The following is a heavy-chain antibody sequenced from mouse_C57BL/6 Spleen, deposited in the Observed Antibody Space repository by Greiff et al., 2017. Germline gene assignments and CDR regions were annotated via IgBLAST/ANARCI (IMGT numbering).Heavy chain of an antibody. CDR2: IDPEDGDT. CDR1: GFNIKDDY. CDR3: ATRTDHGVFAC. V-gene: IGHV14-1*01. Sequence: EVQLQQSGAELVRPGASVKLSCTASGFNIKDDYMHWVKQRPEQGLEWIGRIDPEDGDTEYAPKFQGKATLTADTSSNTAYMQLSSLTSEDTAVYFGATRTDHGVFACWGKGTLVTVSA. J-gene: IGHJ3*01.